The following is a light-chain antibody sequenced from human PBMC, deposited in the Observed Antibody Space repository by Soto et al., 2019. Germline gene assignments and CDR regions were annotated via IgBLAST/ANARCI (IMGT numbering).Light chain of an antibody. CDR2: GVT. V-gene: IGLV2-14*01. J-gene: IGLJ1*01. Sequence: QSVLTQPPSVSAAPGQKVTISCSGSSSNIGGNSVSWYQQLPGTAPKLMIYGVTNRPSGVSNRFSGSESGNTASLTISGLQAEDEADYYCSSHTSSATLYVFGTGTKVTVL. CDR1: SSNIGGNS. CDR3: SSHTSSATLYV.